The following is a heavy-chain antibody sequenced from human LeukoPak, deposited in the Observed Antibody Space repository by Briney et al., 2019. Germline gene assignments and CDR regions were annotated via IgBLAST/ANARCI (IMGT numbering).Heavy chain of an antibody. D-gene: IGHD6-13*01. V-gene: IGHV4-59*08. J-gene: IGHJ4*02. CDR1: GGSISSYY. CDR2: IYYSGST. CDR3: ARHGTAAGFYYFNY. Sequence: SETLSLTCTVPGGSISSYYWSWIRQPPGKGLEWIGYIYYSGSTNYNPSLKSRVTISVDTSKNQFSLRLTSVTAADTAVYYCARHGTAAGFYYFNYWGQGTLVSVSS.